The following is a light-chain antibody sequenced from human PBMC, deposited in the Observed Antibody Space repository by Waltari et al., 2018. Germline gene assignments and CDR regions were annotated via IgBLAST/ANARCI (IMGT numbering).Light chain of an antibody. J-gene: IGKJ1*01. Sequence: DIQMTQSPSNLSASVGDRVTITCRASQSISNLLAWYQQKPGKAPKYLISKASNLESGVPSRFSGSGSGTEFTLTISSLQPDDFASYYCQQYNGRFGQGTKVEIK. CDR2: KAS. CDR1: QSISNL. V-gene: IGKV1-5*03. CDR3: QQYNGR.